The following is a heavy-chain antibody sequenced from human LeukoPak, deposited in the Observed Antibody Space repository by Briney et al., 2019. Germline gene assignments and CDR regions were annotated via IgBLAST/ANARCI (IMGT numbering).Heavy chain of an antibody. CDR3: AVQGFGVVIHNWFDP. V-gene: IGHV1-69*05. CDR2: IIPIFGTA. J-gene: IGHJ5*02. CDR1: GGTFSSYA. D-gene: IGHD3-3*01. Sequence: ASVKVSCKASGGTFSSYAISWVRQAPGQGLEWMGGIIPIFGTANYAQKFQGRVTITTDESTSTAYMELSSLRSEDTVVYHCAVQGFGVVIHNWFDPWGQGTLVTVSS.